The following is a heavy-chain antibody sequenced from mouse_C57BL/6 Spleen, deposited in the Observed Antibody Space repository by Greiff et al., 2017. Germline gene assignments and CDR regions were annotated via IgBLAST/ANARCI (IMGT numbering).Heavy chain of an antibody. CDR3: ARFGYSAWFAY. CDR1: GYTFTDYY. V-gene: IGHV1-26*01. J-gene: IGHJ3*01. D-gene: IGHD2-3*01. Sequence: VQLQQSGPELVKPGASVKISCKASGYTFTDYYMNWVKQSHGKSLEWIGDINPNNGGTSYNQKFKGKATLTVDKSSSTAYMELRSLTSEDSAVYYCARFGYSAWFAYWGQWTLVSVSA. CDR2: INPNNGGT.